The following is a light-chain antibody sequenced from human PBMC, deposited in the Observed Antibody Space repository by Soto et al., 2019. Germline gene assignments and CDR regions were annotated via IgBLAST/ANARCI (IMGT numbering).Light chain of an antibody. CDR2: DAS. Sequence: DIQMTQSPSSLSASVGDRVTITCRASQSISSYLHWYHQKPGKAPELLISDASSLQSGVPSRFTGSGSGTDFTLTISSLQPEDFATYYCQQSYSIPYTFGQGTKLEI. CDR3: QQSYSIPYT. J-gene: IGKJ2*01. V-gene: IGKV1-39*01. CDR1: QSISSY.